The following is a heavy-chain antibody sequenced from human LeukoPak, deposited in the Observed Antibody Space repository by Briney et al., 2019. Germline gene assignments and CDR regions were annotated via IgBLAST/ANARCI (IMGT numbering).Heavy chain of an antibody. J-gene: IGHJ4*02. D-gene: IGHD2-15*01. CDR2: IYYSGST. CDR3: ARVPPPLRGGSGGQIDY. Sequence: PSETLSLTCTVSGGSISSSSYYWGWIRQPPGKGLEWIGSIYYSGSTYYNPSLKSRVTISVDTSKNQLSLKLSSVTAADTAVYYCARVPPPLRGGSGGQIDYWGQGTLVTVSS. V-gene: IGHV4-39*07. CDR1: GGSISSSSYY.